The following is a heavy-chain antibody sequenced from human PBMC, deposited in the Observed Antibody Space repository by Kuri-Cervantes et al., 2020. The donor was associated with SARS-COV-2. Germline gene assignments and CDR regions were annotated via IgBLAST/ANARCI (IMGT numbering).Heavy chain of an antibody. CDR1: GGPISSSSYY. J-gene: IGHJ3*02. CDR2: IYYSGST. CDR3: ARFGPQTGDLPSFDAFDI. V-gene: IGHV4-39*01. D-gene: IGHD7-27*01. Sequence: LSCTVSGGPISSSSYYWGWIRQPPGKGLEWIGSIYYSGSTYYNPSLKSRVTISVDTSKNQFSLKLSSVTAADTAVYYCARFGPQTGDLPSFDAFDIWGQGTMVTVSS.